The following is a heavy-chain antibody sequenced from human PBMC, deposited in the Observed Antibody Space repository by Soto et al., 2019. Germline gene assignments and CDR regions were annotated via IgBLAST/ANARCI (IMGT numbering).Heavy chain of an antibody. J-gene: IGHJ4*02. V-gene: IGHV4-61*01. Sequence: QVQLQESGPGLVKPSETLSLSCTVSGGSVSSDSYHWCWIRQTPGKGLEWIGNIDYSGSANYNTSLKSRVTISVDTVKKQFSLKLSSVTAADTAVYYCAARVGATPPKSWGQGTLVIVSS. D-gene: IGHD1-26*01. CDR1: GGSVSSDSYH. CDR2: IDYSGSA. CDR3: AARVGATPPKS.